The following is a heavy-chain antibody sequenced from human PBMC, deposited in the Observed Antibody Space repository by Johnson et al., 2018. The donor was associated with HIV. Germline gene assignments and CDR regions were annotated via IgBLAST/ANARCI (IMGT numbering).Heavy chain of an antibody. CDR1: GFTFSSYG. V-gene: IGHV3-7*01. CDR3: ARDLWAYSTRDDAFDI. D-gene: IGHD6-13*01. Sequence: VQLVESGGGVAQPGGSLRLSCVASGFTFSSYGMHWVRQAPGKGLEWVANIKQDGSEKYYVDSVKGRFTISRDNAKNSLYLQMNSLRAEDTTVYYCARDLWAYSTRDDAFDIWGQGTMVTVSS. CDR2: IKQDGSEK. J-gene: IGHJ3*02.